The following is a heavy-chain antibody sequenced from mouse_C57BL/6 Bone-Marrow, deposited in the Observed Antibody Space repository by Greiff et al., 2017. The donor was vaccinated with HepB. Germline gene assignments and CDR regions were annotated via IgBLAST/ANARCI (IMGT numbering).Heavy chain of an antibody. CDR2: TFYSGIT. D-gene: IGHD1-1*01. J-gene: IGHJ3*01. V-gene: IGHV3-3*01. Sequence: EVKLQESGPSLVRPSQTLSLTCTVTGFSINSDCYWIWIRQFPGSKLEYIGYTFYSGITYYNPSLESRTYITRDTSKNQFSLKLSSVTTEDTATYYCAREDYYYGSSYGFAYWGQGTLVTVSA. CDR3: AREDYYYGSSYGFAY. CDR1: GFSINSDCY.